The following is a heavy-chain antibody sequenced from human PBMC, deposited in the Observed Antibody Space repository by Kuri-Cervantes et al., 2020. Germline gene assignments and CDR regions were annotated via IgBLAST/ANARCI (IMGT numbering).Heavy chain of an antibody. D-gene: IGHD6-19*01. CDR3: ARDHGGIAVAGHLGY. V-gene: IGHV3-21*01. J-gene: IGHJ4*02. Sequence: GGSLRLSCAASGFTFSSYSMNWVRQAPGKGLEWVSSISSSSSYIYYADSVKGRFTISRDNSKNTLYLQMNSLRAEDTAVYYCARDHGGIAVAGHLGYWGQGTLVTVSS. CDR1: GFTFSSYS. CDR2: ISSSSSYI.